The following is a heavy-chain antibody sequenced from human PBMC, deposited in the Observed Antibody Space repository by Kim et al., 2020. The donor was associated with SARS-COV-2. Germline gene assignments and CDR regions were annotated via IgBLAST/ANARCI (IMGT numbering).Heavy chain of an antibody. CDR1: GGSVSSGSHY. CDR3: ARDSAAARNDYYYYGMDV. Sequence: SETLSLTCTVSGGSVSSGSHYWSWIRQPPGKGLEWIGHIYYSGSTNYNSSLQSRVTISVDTSKNQFSLKLRSVTAADTAXYXCARDSAAARNDYYYYGMDVWXXGTXXTVSS. J-gene: IGHJ6*01. CDR2: IYYSGST. V-gene: IGHV4-61*01. D-gene: IGHD6-13*01.